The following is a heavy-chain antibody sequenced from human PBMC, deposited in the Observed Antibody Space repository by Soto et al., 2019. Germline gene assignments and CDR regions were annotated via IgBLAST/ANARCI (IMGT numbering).Heavy chain of an antibody. D-gene: IGHD2-2*01. J-gene: IGHJ6*02. CDR3: TGYCISTSCKYYYYGMDV. V-gene: IGHV3-15*07. CDR2: IKSKTDGGTT. CDR1: GFTFSRYS. Sequence: GGSLRLSCAASGFTFSRYSLNWVRQAPGKGLEWVGRIKSKTDGGTTDYAAPVKGRFTISRDDSKNTLYLQMNSLKTEDTAVYYCTGYCISTSCKYYYYGMDVWGQGTTVTVSS.